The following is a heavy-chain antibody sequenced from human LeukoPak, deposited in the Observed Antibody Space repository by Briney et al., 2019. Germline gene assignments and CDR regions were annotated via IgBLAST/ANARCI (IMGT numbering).Heavy chain of an antibody. J-gene: IGHJ4*02. CDR2: ITGSGSST. CDR3: AKRVSGWYLVDY. D-gene: IGHD6-19*01. V-gene: IGHV3-23*01. Sequence: GGSLRLSCAASGFILSSYAMSWVRQAPGKGLEWVSAITGSGSSTFYADAVKGRFTISKDNSKNTLYLQMNSLRAEDTAVYYCAKRVSGWYLVDYWGQGALVTVSS. CDR1: GFILSSYA.